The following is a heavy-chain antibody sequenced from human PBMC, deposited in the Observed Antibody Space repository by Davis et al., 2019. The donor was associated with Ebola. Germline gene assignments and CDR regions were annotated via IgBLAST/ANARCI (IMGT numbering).Heavy chain of an antibody. V-gene: IGHV3-7*03. CDR1: GFTFSTSW. CDR3: ALLGDDY. Sequence: GESLKISCAASGFTFSTSWMNWVRQAPGKGLQWVANINQDGNEKNYAESVRGRFSISRDNAENSLYLQMNNLRAEDTAIYYCALLGDDYWGQGTLVTVSS. J-gene: IGHJ4*02. CDR2: INQDGNEK.